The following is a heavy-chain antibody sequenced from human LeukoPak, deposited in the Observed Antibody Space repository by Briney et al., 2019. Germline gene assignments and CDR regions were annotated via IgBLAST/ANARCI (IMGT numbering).Heavy chain of an antibody. CDR1: GYTFTSYY. J-gene: IGHJ4*02. CDR3: ARDMIGGYDRPSDY. Sequence: ASVKVSCKASGYTFTSYYMHWVRQAPRQGLEWMGIISPSGGSTSYAQKFQGRVTMTRDTSTNTVYMELSSLRSEDTAVYYCARDMIGGYDRPSDYWGQGTLVTVSS. CDR2: ISPSGGST. V-gene: IGHV1-46*01. D-gene: IGHD5-12*01.